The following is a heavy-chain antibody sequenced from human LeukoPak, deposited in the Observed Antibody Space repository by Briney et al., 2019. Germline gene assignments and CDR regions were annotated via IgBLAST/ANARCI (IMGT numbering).Heavy chain of an antibody. Sequence: PSETLSLTCTVSGGSISSYYWSWLRQPPGKGLEWIGYIYYSGSTNYNPSLKSRVTISVDTSKNQFSLKLSSVTAADTAVYYCASGYSSGWYWFDPWGQGTLVTVSS. D-gene: IGHD6-19*01. CDR1: GGSISSYY. CDR3: ASGYSSGWYWFDP. CDR2: IYYSGST. J-gene: IGHJ5*02. V-gene: IGHV4-59*01.